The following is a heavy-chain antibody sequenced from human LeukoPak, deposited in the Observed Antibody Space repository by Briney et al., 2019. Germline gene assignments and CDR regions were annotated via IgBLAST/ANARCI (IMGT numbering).Heavy chain of an antibody. D-gene: IGHD2-15*01. CDR2: ISAYNGNT. CDR1: GYTFTSYG. CDR3: ARVAAPQNNAFDI. V-gene: IGHV1-18*01. J-gene: IGHJ3*02. Sequence: GASVKVFCKASGYTFTSYGISWVRQAPGQGLEWMGWISAYNGNTNYALKLQGRVTMTTDTSTSTAYMELRSLRYDDTAVYYCARVAAPQNNAFDIWGQGTMVTVSS.